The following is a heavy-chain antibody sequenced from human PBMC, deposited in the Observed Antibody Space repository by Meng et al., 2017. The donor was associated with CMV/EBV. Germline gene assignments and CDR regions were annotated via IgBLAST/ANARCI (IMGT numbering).Heavy chain of an antibody. CDR3: TTDFILMVYDAVDWA. J-gene: IGHJ5*02. CDR2: IKSKTDGGTT. D-gene: IGHD2-8*01. CDR1: GFTFSNAW. V-gene: IGHV3-15*01. Sequence: GGSLRLSGAASGFTFSNAWMSWVRQAPGKGLEWVGRIKSKTDGGTTDYAAPVKGRFTISRDDSKNTLYLQMNSLKTEDTAVYYCTTDFILMVYDAVDWAWGQGTLVTVSS.